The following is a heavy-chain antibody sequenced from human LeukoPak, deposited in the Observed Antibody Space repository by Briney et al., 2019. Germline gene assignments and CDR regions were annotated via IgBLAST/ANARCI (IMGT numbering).Heavy chain of an antibody. J-gene: IGHJ5*02. CDR2: ICTSGST. Sequence: SETLSLTCSVSGDSISGYYWSWIRQPAGKGLEWIGRICTSGSTNYNPSLKSRVTISVDTSKNQFSLKLSSVTAADTAVYYCAREVSYYYGSGSVNWFDPWGQGTLVTVSS. CDR3: AREVSYYYGSGSVNWFDP. D-gene: IGHD3-10*01. CDR1: GDSISGYY. V-gene: IGHV4-4*07.